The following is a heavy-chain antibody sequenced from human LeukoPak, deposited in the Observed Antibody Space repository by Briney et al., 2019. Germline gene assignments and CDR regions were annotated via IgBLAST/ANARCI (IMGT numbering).Heavy chain of an antibody. V-gene: IGHV3-53*01. CDR1: GFTVSSNY. D-gene: IGHD3-22*01. J-gene: IGHJ5*02. CDR2: IYSGGST. CDR3: ARDAYYYDSSGT. Sequence: GGSLRLSCAASGFTVSSNYMSWVRQAPGKGLEWVSVIYSGGSTYYADSGKGRFTISRDNSKNTLYLQMNSLRAEDTAVYYCARDAYYYDSSGTWGQGTLVTVSS.